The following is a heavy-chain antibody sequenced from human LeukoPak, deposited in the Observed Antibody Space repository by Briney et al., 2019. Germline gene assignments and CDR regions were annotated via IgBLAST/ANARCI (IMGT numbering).Heavy chain of an antibody. D-gene: IGHD3-9*01. CDR3: ARGDFGWLVAFDY. CDR1: GASISSFY. CDR2: ISNSGRT. V-gene: IGHV4-59*01. Sequence: SETLSLTCRVSGASISSFYWSWLRQSPGKGLEWLGYISNSGRTIYNPSLRSRVAISGDTSKNQLSLNLASVTAADSAVYYCARGDFGWLVAFDYWGQGTLVAVSA. J-gene: IGHJ4*02.